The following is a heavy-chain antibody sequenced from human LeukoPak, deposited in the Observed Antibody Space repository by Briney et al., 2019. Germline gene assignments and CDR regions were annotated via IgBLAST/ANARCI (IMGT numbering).Heavy chain of an antibody. CDR3: AKVLGYVEAFDS. V-gene: IGHV3-23*01. CDR2: ISVSDGST. D-gene: IGHD2-15*01. J-gene: IGHJ5*01. CDR1: GFTFSSSA. Sequence: GGSLSLSCAASGFTFSSSAMAWVRRAPGEGPQWVSSISVSDGSTHYADSVKGRFTISRDNSKNTLFLQMNFLRAEDTAEYFCAKVLGYVEAFDSWGQGTLWSVSS.